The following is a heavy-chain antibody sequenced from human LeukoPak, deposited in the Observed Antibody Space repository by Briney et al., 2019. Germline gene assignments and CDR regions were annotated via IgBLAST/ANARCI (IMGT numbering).Heavy chain of an antibody. Sequence: SQTLSLTCTVSGGSISSGDYYWSWIRQPPGKGLEWIGYIYYSGSTYYNPSLKSRVTISVDTSKNQFSLKLSSVTAADTAVYYCAMGITMVRGLEYWGQGTPVTVSS. CDR1: GGSISSGDYY. CDR3: AMGITMVRGLEY. D-gene: IGHD3-10*01. CDR2: IYYSGST. V-gene: IGHV4-30-4*01. J-gene: IGHJ4*02.